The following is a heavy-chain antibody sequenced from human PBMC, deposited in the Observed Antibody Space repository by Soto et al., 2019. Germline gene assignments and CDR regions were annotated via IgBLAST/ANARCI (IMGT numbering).Heavy chain of an antibody. CDR3: ARGSFGAGSFRAYMDV. D-gene: IGHD3-10*01. V-gene: IGHV3-13*05. CDR2: IGTAGDP. CDR1: GFTFSSYD. Sequence: EVQLVESGGDLEQPGGSLRLSCAASGFTFSSYDMHWVRQAAGKGLEWVSAIGTAGDPYYTDSAKGRFTISRENAQNSLFLQMNSLRAGDTAVYYCARGSFGAGSFRAYMDVWGRGTTVTVSS. J-gene: IGHJ6*03.